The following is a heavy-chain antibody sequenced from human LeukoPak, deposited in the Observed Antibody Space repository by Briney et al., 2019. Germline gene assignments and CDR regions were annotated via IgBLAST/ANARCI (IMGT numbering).Heavy chain of an antibody. Sequence: SETLSLTCTVSGGSISSSSYYWGWVRQPPGKGLEWIGSIYYSGSTYYNPSLKSRVTISVDTSKNQFSLKLSSVTAADTAVYYCARHPTRQYYDYVWGSYRLPGFDYWGQGTLVTVSS. CDR1: GGSISSSSYY. CDR3: ARHPTRQYYDYVWGSYRLPGFDY. CDR2: IYYSGST. J-gene: IGHJ4*02. D-gene: IGHD3-16*02. V-gene: IGHV4-39*01.